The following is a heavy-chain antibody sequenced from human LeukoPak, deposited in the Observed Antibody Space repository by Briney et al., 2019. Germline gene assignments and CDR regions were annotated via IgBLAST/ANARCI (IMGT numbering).Heavy chain of an antibody. CDR3: ATDRGWRTSGYYLYYFEY. V-gene: IGHV3-7*01. Sequence: GGSLRLSCAASNFTFSNAWMSWVRQAPGKGLEWVASIKHDGSEKYYVDSVRGRFTISRDNTMNSLYLQMSSLRAEDTAVYYCATDRGWRTSGYYLYYFEYWGQGTLVTFSS. CDR2: IKHDGSEK. CDR1: NFTFSNAW. J-gene: IGHJ4*02. D-gene: IGHD3-3*01.